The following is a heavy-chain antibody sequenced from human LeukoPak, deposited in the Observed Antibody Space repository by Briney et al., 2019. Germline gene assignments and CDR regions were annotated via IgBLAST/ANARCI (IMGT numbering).Heavy chain of an antibody. V-gene: IGHV3-23*05. CDR3: AKHLTNAFYDMIWFDP. D-gene: IGHD2/OR15-2a*01. Sequence: GGSLRLSCAASEFIFSDYAMGWVRQAPGKGLEWVSTIDKTTYPTFYADSVKGRFTISRDNSKNTLYLQMNSLRTEDTAVYFCAKHLTNAFYDMIWFDPWGQGILVTVSS. CDR1: EFIFSDYA. J-gene: IGHJ5*02. CDR2: IDKTTYPT.